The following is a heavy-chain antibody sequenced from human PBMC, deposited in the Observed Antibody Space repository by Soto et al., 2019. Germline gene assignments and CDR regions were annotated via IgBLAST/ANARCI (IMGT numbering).Heavy chain of an antibody. D-gene: IGHD3-3*01. V-gene: IGHV3-15*07. Sequence: EVQLVESGGGLVKPGGRVELSCEASGLTFENVWMNWVRQAPGRGLEWVGRIKSKADGETIDYAEPVKGRFSISRDDSKNTLYLQMNNLKTEDTAVYYCNAYCDFWGGHTPLWGQGTLVAVSS. J-gene: IGHJ4*02. CDR1: GLTFENVW. CDR3: NAYCDFWGGHTPL. CDR2: IKSKADGETI.